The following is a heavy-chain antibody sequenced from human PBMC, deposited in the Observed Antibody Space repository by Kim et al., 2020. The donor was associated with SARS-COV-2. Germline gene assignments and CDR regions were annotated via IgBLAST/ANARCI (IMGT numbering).Heavy chain of an antibody. D-gene: IGHD3-3*01. Sequence: GGSLRLSCAASGFTFSSYGMHWVRQAPGKGLEWVAAIWYDGSNKYYADSVKGRFTISRDNSKNTLYLQMNSLRAEDTAVYYCARDTWSGYLPNVYYSGMADWGDGGTVTVAS. CDR3: ARDTWSGYLPNVYYSGMAD. J-gene: IGHJ6*04. V-gene: IGHV3-33*01. CDR1: GFTFSSYG. CDR2: IWYDGSNK.